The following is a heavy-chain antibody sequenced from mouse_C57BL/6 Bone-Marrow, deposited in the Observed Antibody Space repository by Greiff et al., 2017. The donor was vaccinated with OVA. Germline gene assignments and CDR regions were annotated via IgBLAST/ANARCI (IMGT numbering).Heavy chain of an antibody. Sequence: VQLVESGAELAKPGASVKLSCKASGYTFTSYWMHWVKQRPGQGLEWIGYINPSSGYTKYNQKFKDKATLTADKSSSTAYMQLSSLTYEDSAVYYCARIGWLRPYYFDYWGQGTTLTVSS. CDR1: GYTFTSYW. CDR2: INPSSGYT. V-gene: IGHV1-7*01. J-gene: IGHJ2*01. D-gene: IGHD2-2*01. CDR3: ARIGWLRPYYFDY.